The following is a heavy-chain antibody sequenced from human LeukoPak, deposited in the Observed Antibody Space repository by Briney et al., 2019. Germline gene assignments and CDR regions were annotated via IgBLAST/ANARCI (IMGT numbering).Heavy chain of an antibody. CDR1: GGSISSYY. J-gene: IGHJ4*02. Sequence: SETLSLTCTVSGGSISSYYWSWIRQPPGKGLEWIGYIYTSGSTNYNPSLKSRVTISVDTSKNQFSLKLSSVTAADTAVCYCARTRGYCSSTSGHTRGMQYYFDYWGQGTLVTVSS. V-gene: IGHV4-4*09. D-gene: IGHD2-2*01. CDR2: IYTSGST. CDR3: ARTRGYCSSTSGHTRGMQYYFDY.